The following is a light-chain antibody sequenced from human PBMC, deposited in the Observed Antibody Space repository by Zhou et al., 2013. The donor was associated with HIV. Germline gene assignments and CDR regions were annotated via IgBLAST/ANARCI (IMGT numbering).Light chain of an antibody. CDR3: QQYGSSPST. V-gene: IGKV3-20*01. CDR1: QSVRGSY. J-gene: IGKJ1*01. Sequence: VVMTQSPAFLSVSPGERVTLSCRASQSVRGSYLAWYQQKPGQAPKFLIYAASSRATGLPDRFSGSGAGTDFTLTISRLEPEDFAVYVCQQYGSSPSTFGLGTKVEMK. CDR2: AAS.